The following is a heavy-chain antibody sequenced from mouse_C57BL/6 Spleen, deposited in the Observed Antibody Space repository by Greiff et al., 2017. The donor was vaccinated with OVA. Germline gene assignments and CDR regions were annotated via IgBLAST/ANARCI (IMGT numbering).Heavy chain of an antibody. D-gene: IGHD1-1*01. Sequence: QVQLQQPGAELVKPGASVKLSCKASGYTFTSYWMQWVKQRPGQGLEWIGEIDPSDSYTNYNQKFKGKATLTVDTSSSTAYMQLSSLTSEDSAVYYCARGYYGSSPGYFDYWGKGTLSQSPQ. CDR3: ARGYYGSSPGYFDY. CDR2: IDPSDSYT. CDR1: GYTFTSYW. V-gene: IGHV1-50*01. J-gene: IGHJ2*01.